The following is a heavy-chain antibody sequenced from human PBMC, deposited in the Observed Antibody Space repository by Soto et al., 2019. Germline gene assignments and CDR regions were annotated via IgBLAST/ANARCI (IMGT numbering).Heavy chain of an antibody. CDR2: INPSGGST. Sequence: ASVKVSCKASGYTFTSYYMHWVRQAPGQGLEWMGIINPSGGSTSYAQKFQGRVTMTRNTSISTAYMELSSLRSEDTAVYYCARSYSSSWYPGVDYFDYWGQGTLVTVSS. CDR1: GYTFTSYY. CDR3: ARSYSSSWYPGVDYFDY. J-gene: IGHJ4*02. D-gene: IGHD6-13*01. V-gene: IGHV1-46*01.